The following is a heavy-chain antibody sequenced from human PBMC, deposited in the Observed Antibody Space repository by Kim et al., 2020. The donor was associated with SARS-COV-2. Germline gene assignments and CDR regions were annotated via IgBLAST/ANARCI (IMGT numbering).Heavy chain of an antibody. J-gene: IGHJ4*02. Sequence: YAQQFQGRVTITADESTSTAYMELSSLRSEDTAVYYCARGIAVAGSRFDYWGQGTLVTVSS. D-gene: IGHD6-19*01. CDR3: ARGIAVAGSRFDY. V-gene: IGHV1-69*01.